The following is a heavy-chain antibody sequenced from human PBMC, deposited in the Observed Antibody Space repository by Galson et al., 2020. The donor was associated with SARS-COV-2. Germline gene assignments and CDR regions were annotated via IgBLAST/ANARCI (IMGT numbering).Heavy chain of an antibody. V-gene: IGHV4-31*03. CDR2: IYDRGST. CDR3: ARDRGRLELWKTGGGFDY. D-gene: IGHD5-18*01. CDR1: GGSISNGGYY. J-gene: IGHJ4*02. Sequence: ASETLSLTCTVSGGSISNGGYYWNWIRQHPGKGLEWIGDIYDRGSTHYNPSLKSRVTISVDTSKNQFSLNLSSVTAADTAVYYCARDRGRLELWKTGGGFDYWGQGTLVTVSS.